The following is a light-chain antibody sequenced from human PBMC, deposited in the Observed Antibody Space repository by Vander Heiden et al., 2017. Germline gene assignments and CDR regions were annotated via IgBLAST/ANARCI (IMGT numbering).Light chain of an antibody. CDR3: QVWDSSSDQGV. CDR2: DDS. J-gene: IGLJ1*01. Sequence: SYVLTQPPSVSVAPGETARITCGGNNVGIKSVPWYQQKPGQAPVLVVYDDSDRPSGIPERFSGSNSGNTATLTISRVEAGDEADYYCQVWDSSSDQGVFGTGTKVTVL. V-gene: IGLV3-21*02. CDR1: NVGIKS.